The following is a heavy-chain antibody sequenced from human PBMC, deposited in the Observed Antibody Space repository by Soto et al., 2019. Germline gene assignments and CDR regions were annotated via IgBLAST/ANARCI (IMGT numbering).Heavy chain of an antibody. J-gene: IGHJ6*02. CDR1: GFSFSTYW. CDR3: ARDLGIGAAGRGYSFYYGMDI. Sequence: VQLVESGGGLVQPVGSLRLSCAASGFSFSTYWMNWVRQAPGKGLEWVANIKQDESEKYYVDSVKGRFIISRDNAKKSLYLQINSLRVEDTAVYYCARDLGIGAAGRGYSFYYGMDIWGRGTTVTVSS. D-gene: IGHD6-13*01. CDR2: IKQDESEK. V-gene: IGHV3-7*03.